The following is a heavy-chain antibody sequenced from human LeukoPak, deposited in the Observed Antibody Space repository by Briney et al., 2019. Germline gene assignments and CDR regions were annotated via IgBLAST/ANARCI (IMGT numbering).Heavy chain of an antibody. J-gene: IGHJ4*02. D-gene: IGHD6-19*01. V-gene: IGHV3-30-3*01. CDR1: GFTFSSYA. Sequence: GGSLRLSCAASGFTFSSYAMHWVRQAPGKGLEWVAVISYDGSNKYYADSVKGRFTISRDDSKNTLYLQMNSLRAEDTAVYYCARDIAVAGTAPLGFCDYWGQGTLVTVSS. CDR3: ARDIAVAGTAPLGFCDY. CDR2: ISYDGSNK.